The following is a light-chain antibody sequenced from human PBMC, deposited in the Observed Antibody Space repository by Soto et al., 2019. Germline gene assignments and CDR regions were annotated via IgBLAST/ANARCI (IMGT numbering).Light chain of an antibody. V-gene: IGKV3-15*01. Sequence: EIVMTQSPVALSVSPGESAALSYRASQSVGRNFAWYQQRPGQAPRVLIYGTSTRATGVPARFSGSGSGTDFTLTISSLQSEHFAVYYCQQYNKWPYTFGQGTRLEIK. CDR1: QSVGRN. CDR3: QQYNKWPYT. J-gene: IGKJ2*01. CDR2: GTS.